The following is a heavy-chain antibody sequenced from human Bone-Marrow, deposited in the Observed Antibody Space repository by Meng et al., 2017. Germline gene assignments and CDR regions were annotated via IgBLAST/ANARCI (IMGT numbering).Heavy chain of an antibody. CDR2: INHSGST. D-gene: IGHD6-13*01. Sequence: SATLSLTCAVYGGSSSGYYWSWTRQPPGKGLEWSGEINHSGSTNYNPSLKSRVTISVDTSKNQFSLQLSSVTAADTAVYYCARGASSSSWYVSHYYYGLDVWGQGATVTVSS. J-gene: IGHJ6*02. CDR1: GGSSSGYY. CDR3: ARGASSSSWYVSHYYYGLDV. V-gene: IGHV4-34*01.